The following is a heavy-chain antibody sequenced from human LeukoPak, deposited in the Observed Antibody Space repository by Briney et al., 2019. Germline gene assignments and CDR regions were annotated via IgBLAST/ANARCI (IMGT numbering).Heavy chain of an antibody. CDR3: TRRKTGTYQYDSSDYY. CDR2: IRSIAYGGTT. Sequence: PGGSLRLSCTASGFTFDDYAVSWFRQAPGKGLEWEGFIRSIAYGGTTEYAASVKGRFTISRDDSKTISYLQMNSLTAEDTAVYYCTRRKTGTYQYDSSDYYGGQGTLVTVSS. D-gene: IGHD3-22*01. CDR1: GFTFDDYA. J-gene: IGHJ4*02. V-gene: IGHV3-49*03.